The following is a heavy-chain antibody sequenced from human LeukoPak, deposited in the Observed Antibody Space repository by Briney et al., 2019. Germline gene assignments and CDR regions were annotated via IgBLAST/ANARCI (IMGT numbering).Heavy chain of an antibody. D-gene: IGHD3-10*01. V-gene: IGHV1-69*04. CDR1: GYTFTSYG. Sequence: GASVKVSCKASGYTFTSYGVSWVRQAPGQGLEWMGRIIPILGIANYAQKFQGRVTITADKSTSTAYMELSSLRSEDTAVYYCARGGGYLWSSITFFDYWGQGTLVTVSS. CDR3: ARGGGYLWSSITFFDY. CDR2: IIPILGIA. J-gene: IGHJ4*02.